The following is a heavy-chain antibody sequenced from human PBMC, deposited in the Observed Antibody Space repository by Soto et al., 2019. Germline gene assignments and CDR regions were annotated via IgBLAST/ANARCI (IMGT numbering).Heavy chain of an antibody. D-gene: IGHD3-22*01. CDR1: GFTFRNYG. J-gene: IGHJ3*01. CDR2: IGLGSSTK. Sequence: GGSLRLSCAASGFTFRNYGMNWVRQAPGKGLERVSYIGLGSSTKYYADSVEGRFTISRDNAKNSLYLQMNSLRAEDTAVYYCARDQLYYNDISGRPLNAFDVWGQGTIVTVSS. V-gene: IGHV3-48*01. CDR3: ARDQLYYNDISGRPLNAFDV.